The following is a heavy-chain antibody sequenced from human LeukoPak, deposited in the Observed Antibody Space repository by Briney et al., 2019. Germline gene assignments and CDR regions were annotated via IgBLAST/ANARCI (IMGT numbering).Heavy chain of an antibody. V-gene: IGHV4-30-2*01. CDR1: GGSISSGGYY. CDR2: IYHSGST. Sequence: SETLSLTCTVSGGSISSGGYYWSWIRQPPGKGLEWIGYIYHSGSTYYNPSLKSRVTISVDRSKNQFPLKLSSVTAADTAVYYCASSNCSSTSCPGMFDLWGRGTLVTVSS. CDR3: ASSNCSSTSCPGMFDL. D-gene: IGHD2-2*01. J-gene: IGHJ2*01.